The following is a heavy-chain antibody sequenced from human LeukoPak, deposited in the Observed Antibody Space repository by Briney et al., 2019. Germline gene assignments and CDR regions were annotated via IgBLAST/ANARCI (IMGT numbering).Heavy chain of an antibody. J-gene: IGHJ6*03. Sequence: GGSLRLSCAASGFTFSSYNMNWVRQAPGKGLEWVSSITSGSSYIYYADSVKGRFTISRDNAKNSLYLQMNSLRAEDTAVYYCTRDPYSGSYGNYYYYFMDVWGKGTTVTISS. CDR1: GFTFSSYN. D-gene: IGHD1-26*01. CDR3: TRDPYSGSYGNYYYYFMDV. CDR2: ITSGSSYI. V-gene: IGHV3-21*01.